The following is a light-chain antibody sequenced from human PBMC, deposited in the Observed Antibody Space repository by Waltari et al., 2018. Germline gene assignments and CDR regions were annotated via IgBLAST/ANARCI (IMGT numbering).Light chain of an antibody. J-gene: IGKJ2*01. CDR3: QHYGSSLYV. V-gene: IGKV3-20*01. CDR1: QSVSGSY. Sequence: EVVLTQSPDTLSLSPGESITLSCRASQSVSGSYLAWYQQKRGQPPRLLIYAASSRAPGIPDRFRGSESGTDFTLTISRLEPEDSAVYYCQHYGSSLYVFGQGTKLEIK. CDR2: AAS.